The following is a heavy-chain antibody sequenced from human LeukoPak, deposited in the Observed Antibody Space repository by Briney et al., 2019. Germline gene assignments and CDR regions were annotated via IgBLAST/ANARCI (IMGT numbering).Heavy chain of an antibody. V-gene: IGHV4-34*01. CDR1: GGSFSGYY. CDR3: ARRRYYDSSGYYYTHKYHDAFDI. D-gene: IGHD3-22*01. J-gene: IGHJ3*02. Sequence: PSETLSLTCAVYGGSFSGYYWSWIRQPPGKGLEWIGEINHSGSTNYNPSLKSRVTISVDTSKNQFSLKLSSVTAADTAVYYCARRRYYDSSGYYYTHKYHDAFDIWGQGTMVTVSS. CDR2: INHSGST.